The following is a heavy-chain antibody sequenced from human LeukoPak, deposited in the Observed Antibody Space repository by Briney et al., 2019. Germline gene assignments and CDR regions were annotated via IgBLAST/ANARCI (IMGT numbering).Heavy chain of an antibody. CDR2: ISAYNGNT. D-gene: IGHD2-2*02. CDR3: ARDGYCSSTSCFTYNWFDP. CDR1: GYTFTSYG. V-gene: IGHV1-18*01. J-gene: IGHJ5*02. Sequence: ASVKVSCKASGYTFTSYGISWVRQAPGQGLEWMGWISAYNGNTNYAQKLQGRVTMTTDTSTSTAYMELRSLRSDDTAVYYCARDGYCSSTSCFTYNWFDPWAQGTLVTVSS.